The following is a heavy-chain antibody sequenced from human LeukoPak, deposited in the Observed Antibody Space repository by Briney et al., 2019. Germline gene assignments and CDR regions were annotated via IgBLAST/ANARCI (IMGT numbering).Heavy chain of an antibody. Sequence: SETLSLTCSVSGDSITTYYWTWIRQPPGKGLEWIGYVHNRGTTNYNPSLKSRVTMSVDTSKSQFSLKLSSVTAADTAVYYCARHTNPRSYYDSSGYRTWGQGTLVTVSS. V-gene: IGHV4-59*08. CDR2: VHNRGTT. J-gene: IGHJ5*02. CDR3: ARHTNPRSYYDSSGYRT. CDR1: GDSITTYY. D-gene: IGHD3-22*01.